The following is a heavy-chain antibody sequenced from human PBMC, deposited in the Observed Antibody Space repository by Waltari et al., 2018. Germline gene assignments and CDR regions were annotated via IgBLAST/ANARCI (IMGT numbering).Heavy chain of an antibody. V-gene: IGHV1-69*04. CDR1: GGTFSTSA. Sequence: QVQLVQSGAAVKKPGSSVKVSCKASGGTFSTSAISWVGQAPGQGHEWMGRIIPILGIANYAQKFQGRVTITADKSTSTAYMELSSLRSEDTAVYYCARDMKEERDGYNFILAYWGQGTLVTVSS. D-gene: IGHD5-12*01. CDR2: IIPILGIA. CDR3: ARDMKEERDGYNFILAY. J-gene: IGHJ4*02.